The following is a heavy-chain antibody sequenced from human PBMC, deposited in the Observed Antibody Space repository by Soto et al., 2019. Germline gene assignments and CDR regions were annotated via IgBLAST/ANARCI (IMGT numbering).Heavy chain of an antibody. Sequence: SETLSLTCTVSGGSISSYYWSWIRQPPGKGLEWIGYIYYSGSTNYNPSLKSRVTISVDASKNQFSLKLSSVTAADTAVYYCARDGEAYGSGSYYKYNWFDPWGQGTLVTVSS. CDR3: ARDGEAYGSGSYYKYNWFDP. V-gene: IGHV4-59*01. CDR1: GGSISSYY. D-gene: IGHD3-10*01. CDR2: IYYSGST. J-gene: IGHJ5*02.